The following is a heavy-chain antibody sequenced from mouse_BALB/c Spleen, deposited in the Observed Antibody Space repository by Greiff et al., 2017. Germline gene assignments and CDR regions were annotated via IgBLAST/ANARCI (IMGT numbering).Heavy chain of an antibody. Sequence: VQLQQSGAELVRSGASVKLSCTASGFNIKDYYMHWVKQRPEQGLEWIGWIDPENGDTEYAPKFQGKATMTADTSSNTAYLQLSSLTSKDTAVYYCNAFTTAYAMDYWGQGTSVTVSS. D-gene: IGHD1-2*01. J-gene: IGHJ4*01. CDR3: NAFTTAYAMDY. CDR1: GFNIKDYY. CDR2: IDPENGDT. V-gene: IGHV14-4*02.